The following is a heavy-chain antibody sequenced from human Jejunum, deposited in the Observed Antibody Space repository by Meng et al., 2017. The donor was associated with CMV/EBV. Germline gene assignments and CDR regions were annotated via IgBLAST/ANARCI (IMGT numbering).Heavy chain of an antibody. J-gene: IGHJ6*02. Sequence: CAASGFIFDNYGMSWVRQAQGKGLEWVSSISGSGYTYYLDSVQGRFTISRDSSTNTVNLQMNSLTAEDTAVYYCARAGAWGFGMDVWGQGTTVTVSS. V-gene: IGHV3-23*01. CDR3: ARAGAWGFGMDV. CDR2: ISGSGYT. CDR1: GFIFDNYG. D-gene: IGHD3-16*01.